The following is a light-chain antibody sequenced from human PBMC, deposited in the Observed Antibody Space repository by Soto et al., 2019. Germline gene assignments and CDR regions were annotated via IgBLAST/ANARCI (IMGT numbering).Light chain of an antibody. CDR3: LQANNFPLT. Sequence: IQMTQSPSSVSASVGDRVTITCRASQYISRWLVWYQQTPGKAPKLLIYTASTLQSGVPSRFSGSGSGTDFTLTISCLQPEDFATYYCLQANNFPLTFGGGTRVEI. CDR2: TAS. J-gene: IGKJ4*01. V-gene: IGKV1-12*01. CDR1: QYISRW.